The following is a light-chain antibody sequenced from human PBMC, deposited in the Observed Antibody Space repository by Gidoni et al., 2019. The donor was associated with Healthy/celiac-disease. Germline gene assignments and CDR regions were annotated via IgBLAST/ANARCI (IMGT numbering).Light chain of an antibody. CDR1: QSASSN. V-gene: IGKV3-15*01. Sequence: DIVMTQSPATLSVFPGERATLSCSASQSASSNFAWYQQKPGQAPRLRIYGASTRATGIPARFSGSGSETEFTLTISSLQSEDFAFYYCQQYNNWPPYTFGQGTKLEIK. CDR2: GAS. CDR3: QQYNNWPPYT. J-gene: IGKJ2*01.